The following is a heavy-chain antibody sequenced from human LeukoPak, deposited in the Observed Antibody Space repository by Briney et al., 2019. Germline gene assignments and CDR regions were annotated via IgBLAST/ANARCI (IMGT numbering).Heavy chain of an antibody. J-gene: IGHJ4*02. CDR2: ISYDGSNK. CDR1: GFTFSSYA. V-gene: IGHV3-30-3*01. D-gene: IGHD5-18*01. Sequence: PGRSLRLSCAASGFTFSSYAMHWVRQAPGKGLEWVAVISYDGSNKYYADSVKGRFTISRDNSKNTLYLQMNSLRAEDTAVYYRARARGRGYSYGTYFDYWGQGTLVTVSS. CDR3: ARARGRGYSYGTYFDY.